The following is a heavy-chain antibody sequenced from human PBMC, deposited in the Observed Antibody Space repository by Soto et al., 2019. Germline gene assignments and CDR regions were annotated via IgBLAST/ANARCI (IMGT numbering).Heavy chain of an antibody. CDR1: GFTFSSYS. CDR3: ARLSGYCTNGVCYTGFFDY. V-gene: IGHV3-21*01. CDR2: ISSSSSYI. J-gene: IGHJ4*02. D-gene: IGHD2-8*01. Sequence: LRLSCAASGFTFSSYSMNWVRQAPGKGLEWVSSISSSSSYIYYADSVKGRFTISRDNAKNSLYLQMNSLRAEDTAVYYCARLSGYCTNGVCYTGFFDYWGQGTLVTVSS.